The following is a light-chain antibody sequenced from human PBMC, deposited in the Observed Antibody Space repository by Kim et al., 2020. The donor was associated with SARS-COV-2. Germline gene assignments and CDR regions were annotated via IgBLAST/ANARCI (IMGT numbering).Light chain of an antibody. Sequence: DIVMTQSPSTLSLSAGERATLTCRASQRINSCFTWYQQKPGQAPKLLIYKASSLESGIPSRLSGSGSGTEFTLTISSLQPDDFAAYYCQQYGTYPFTFGQGTRLDIK. V-gene: IGKV1-5*03. CDR3: QQYGTYPFT. CDR2: KAS. J-gene: IGKJ5*01. CDR1: QRINSC.